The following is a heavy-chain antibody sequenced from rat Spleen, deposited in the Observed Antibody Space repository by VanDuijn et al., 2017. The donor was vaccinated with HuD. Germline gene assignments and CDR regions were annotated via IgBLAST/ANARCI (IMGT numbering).Heavy chain of an antibody. J-gene: IGHJ1*01. V-gene: IGHV5-20*01. CDR1: GFTFSSFA. CDR2: ISYDGGNT. CDR3: AKDLGYGYTYWYFDF. Sequence: EVQLVESGGGLVQPGRSMKLSCAASGFTFSSFAMAWVRQAPTKGLEWVASISYDGGNTYYRDSVKGRFTISRDNAKSSLYLQMDSLRSEDTSTYYCAKDLGYGYTYWYFDFWGPGTMVTVSS. D-gene: IGHD1-9*01.